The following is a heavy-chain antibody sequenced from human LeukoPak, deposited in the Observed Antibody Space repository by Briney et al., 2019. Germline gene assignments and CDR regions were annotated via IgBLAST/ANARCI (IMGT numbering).Heavy chain of an antibody. CDR1: GGTFSSYA. J-gene: IGHJ5*02. V-gene: IGHV1-69*04. D-gene: IGHD6-19*01. CDR2: IIPILGIA. CDR3: ARASGWHHNWFDP. Sequence: SVKVSCKASGGTFSSYAISWVRQAPGQGLECMGRIIPILGIANYAQKFQGRVTITADKSTSTAYMELSSLRSEDTAVYYCARASGWHHNWFDPWGQGTLVTVSS.